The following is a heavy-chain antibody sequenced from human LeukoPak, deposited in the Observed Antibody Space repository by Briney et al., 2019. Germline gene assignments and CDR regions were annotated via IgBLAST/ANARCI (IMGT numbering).Heavy chain of an antibody. V-gene: IGHV4-61*08. CDR1: GGSISSGGYS. D-gene: IGHD3-9*01. CDR2: IYYSGST. J-gene: IGHJ6*04. Sequence: IPSQTLSLTCAVSGGSISSGGYSWRWLRQPPGKGLEWIGYIYYSGSTNYNPSLKSRVTISVDTSKNQFSLKLSSVTAADTAVYYCARAEPLRYFDWSTYGMDVWGKGTTVTVSS. CDR3: ARAEPLRYFDWSTYGMDV.